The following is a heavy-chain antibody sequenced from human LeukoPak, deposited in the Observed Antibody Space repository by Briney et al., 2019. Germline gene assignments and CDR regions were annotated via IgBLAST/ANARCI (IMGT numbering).Heavy chain of an antibody. Sequence: ASVRVSCKASGYTFTTYGISWVRQAPGHGLEWMGWISTFNGHTNYAQSRQDRVTMTTDTATSTVYMELSSLTLDDTAVYYCARVDTVNYYYYMDVWGKGTPVTVSS. CDR3: ARVDTVNYYYYMDV. J-gene: IGHJ6*03. V-gene: IGHV1-18*01. CDR1: GYTFTTYG. D-gene: IGHD4-17*01. CDR2: ISTFNGHT.